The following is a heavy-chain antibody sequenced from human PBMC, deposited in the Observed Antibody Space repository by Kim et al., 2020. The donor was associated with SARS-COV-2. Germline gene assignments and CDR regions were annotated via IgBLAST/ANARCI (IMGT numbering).Heavy chain of an antibody. Sequence: SETLSLTCTVSGGSISSSSYYWGWIRQPPGKGLEWIGSIYYSGSTYYNPSLKSRVTISVDTSKNQFSLKLSSVTAADTAVCYCAGSPGRPLFGSVNFGYWGQGTLVSVSS. CDR3: AGSPGRPLFGSVNFGY. CDR2: IYYSGST. V-gene: IGHV4-39*07. D-gene: IGHD3-10*01. J-gene: IGHJ4*02. CDR1: GGSISSSSYY.